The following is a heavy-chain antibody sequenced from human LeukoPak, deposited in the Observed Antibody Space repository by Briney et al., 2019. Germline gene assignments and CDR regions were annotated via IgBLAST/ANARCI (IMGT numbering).Heavy chain of an antibody. V-gene: IGHV1-18*01. Sequence: GASVKVSCKTSGYTFTNYGVSWVRQAPGQGLEWMGWISAYNGDSNYAQKLQGRVTMTTDTSTSTAYMELRSLTSDDTAVYYCARALFGNDRVSFTEFDFWGQGTLVTVSS. CDR3: ARALFGNDRVSFTEFDF. D-gene: IGHD1-1*01. J-gene: IGHJ4*02. CDR2: ISAYNGDS. CDR1: GYTFTNYG.